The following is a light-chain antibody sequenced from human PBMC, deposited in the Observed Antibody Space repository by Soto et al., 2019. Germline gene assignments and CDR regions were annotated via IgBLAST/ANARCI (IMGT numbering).Light chain of an antibody. J-gene: IGKJ1*01. CDR1: QTIRSW. CDR2: KAS. V-gene: IGKV1-5*03. Sequence: DIQMTQSPSTLSGSVGDRVTITCRASQTIRSWLAWYQQKPGKAPKLLIYKASTLKSGIPSTCSGSGSGTEFTLTISSLQPDDFATYYYQHYNIYSEAFGQGTKVELK. CDR3: QHYNIYSEA.